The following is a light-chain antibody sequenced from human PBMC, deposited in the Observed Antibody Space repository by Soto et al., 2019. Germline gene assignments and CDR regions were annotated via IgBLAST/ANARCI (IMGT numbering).Light chain of an antibody. J-gene: IGKJ5*01. CDR3: QQRCSSPPT. CDR2: AAS. V-gene: IGKV1-9*01. Sequence: DILLTQSPSSLSSSLGDRVTITCRASQSISNYLTWYQHKPGQAPNLLIYAASTLQSGVPARFIGSRSGTDFTLTISHLQPEDFATYYCQQRCSSPPTFGQGTQLEIK. CDR1: QSISNY.